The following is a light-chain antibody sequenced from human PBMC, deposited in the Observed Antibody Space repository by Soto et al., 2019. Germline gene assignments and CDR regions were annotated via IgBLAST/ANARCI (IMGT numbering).Light chain of an antibody. Sequence: ERVTLSCRASQGIGSTLAWYRQQPGQAPGLLIYDSYIRATGIPDRFSGSGSGTDFTLTISRLEPEDCAVYYCQQYGSSGTFGQG. CDR3: QQYGSSGT. CDR1: QGIGST. CDR2: DSY. V-gene: IGKV3-20*01. J-gene: IGKJ1*01.